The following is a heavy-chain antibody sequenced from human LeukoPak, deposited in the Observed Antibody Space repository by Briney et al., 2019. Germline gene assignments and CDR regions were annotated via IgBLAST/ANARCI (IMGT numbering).Heavy chain of an antibody. D-gene: IGHD3-22*01. J-gene: IGHJ4*02. CDR1: GFTLSSYW. Sequence: PGGSLRLSCAASGFTLSSYWMSWVRQAPGKGLERVANIKQDGSEKYYVDSVKGRFAISRDNAKNSLYLQMNSLRAEDTAVYYCARDGDVSGYSDWGQGTLVTVSS. CDR2: IKQDGSEK. V-gene: IGHV3-7*01. CDR3: ARDGDVSGYSD.